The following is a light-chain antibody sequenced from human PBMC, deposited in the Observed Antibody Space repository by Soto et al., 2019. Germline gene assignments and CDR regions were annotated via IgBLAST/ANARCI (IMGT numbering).Light chain of an antibody. CDR3: QQYDNSPLT. CDR1: QSVRSSF. J-gene: IGKJ4*01. V-gene: IGKV3-20*01. CDR2: GAS. Sequence: EIVLTQSPGTLSLSPGERATLSCRASQSVRSSFLAWYQQKPGQAPRLIIYGASSRATGIPDRFSGSGSGTDFTLTISRLEPEDFAVYYCQQYDNSPLTFGGGTKVEIK.